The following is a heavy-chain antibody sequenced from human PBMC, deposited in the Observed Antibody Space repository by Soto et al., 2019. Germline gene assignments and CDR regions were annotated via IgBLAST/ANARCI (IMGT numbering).Heavy chain of an antibody. Sequence: QVQLVQSGAEVKRPGSSVKVSCEASGGTFSSLGFTWVRQAPGQGLEWMGGIIPLSGRTTFAPKFLGKVTITADESTRNTYMELTALTSDDTAIYYCATRGTQGRWLEFADYWGQGTLVTVSS. J-gene: IGHJ4*02. CDR2: IIPLSGRT. CDR1: GGTFSSLG. CDR3: ATRGTQGRWLEFADY. V-gene: IGHV1-69*01. D-gene: IGHD5-12*01.